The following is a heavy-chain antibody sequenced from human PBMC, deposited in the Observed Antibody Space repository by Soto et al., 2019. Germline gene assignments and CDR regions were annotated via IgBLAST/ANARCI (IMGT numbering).Heavy chain of an antibody. CDR2: ISSSGSTI. CDR1: GFTFSSYE. V-gene: IGHV3-48*03. J-gene: IGHJ4*02. CDR3: AMIAKYYYDSSGYSQW. D-gene: IGHD3-22*01. Sequence: PGGSLRLSCAASGFTFSSYEMNWVRQAPGKGLEWVSYISSSGSTIYYADSVKGRFTISRDNAKNSLYLQMNSLRAEDTAVYYCAMIAKYYYDSSGYSQWWGQGTLVTVSS.